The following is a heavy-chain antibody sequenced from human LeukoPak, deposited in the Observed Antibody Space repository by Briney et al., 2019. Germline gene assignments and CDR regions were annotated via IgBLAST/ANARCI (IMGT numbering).Heavy chain of an antibody. CDR3: ARIRGVLTFDY. CDR2: IYYSGST. CDR1: GGSVSSGSYY. Sequence: SETLSLTCTVSGGSVSSGSYYWSWIRQPPGKGLEWIGYIYYSGSTNYNPSLKSRVTISVDTSKNQFSLKLSSVTAADTAVYYCARIRGVLTFDYWGQGTLVTVSS. D-gene: IGHD4/OR15-4a*01. J-gene: IGHJ4*02. V-gene: IGHV4-61*01.